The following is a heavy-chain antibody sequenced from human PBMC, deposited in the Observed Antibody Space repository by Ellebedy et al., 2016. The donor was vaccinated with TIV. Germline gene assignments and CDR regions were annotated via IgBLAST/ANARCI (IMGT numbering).Heavy chain of an antibody. V-gene: IGHV4-61*05. D-gene: IGHD3-16*01. CDR2: IYYSGST. CDR3: ARDYDDQAGRDWFDP. Sequence: MPSETLSLTCTVSGGSISSSSYHWGRNSKPPGKGLEWIGYIYYSGSTNYNPSLKSRVTISVDTSKNQFPLKLSSVTAADTAVYYCARDYDDQAGRDWFDPWGQGTLVTVSS. J-gene: IGHJ5*02. CDR1: GGSISSSSYH.